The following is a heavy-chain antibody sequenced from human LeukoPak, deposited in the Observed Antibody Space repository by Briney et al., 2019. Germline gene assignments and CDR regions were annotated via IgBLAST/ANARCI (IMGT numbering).Heavy chain of an antibody. Sequence: GASVKVSCKASGYTFTSYGISWVRQAPGQGLEWMGWISAYNGNTNYAQKFQGRVTMTRNTSISTAYMELSSLRSEDTAVYYCARVRAGYYYDSSGYPINYYYGMDVWGQGTTVTVSS. J-gene: IGHJ6*02. CDR3: ARVRAGYYYDSSGYPINYYYGMDV. D-gene: IGHD3-22*01. CDR2: ISAYNGNT. CDR1: GYTFTSYG. V-gene: IGHV1-18*01.